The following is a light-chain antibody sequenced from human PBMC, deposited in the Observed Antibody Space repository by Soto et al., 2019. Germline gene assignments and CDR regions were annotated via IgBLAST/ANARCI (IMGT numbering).Light chain of an antibody. CDR1: SSDVAAYNF. CDR2: EVT. J-gene: IGLJ1*01. CDR3: SSYTSSNTPYV. Sequence: QSVLTQPASVSGSPGQSITISCTGSSSDVAAYNFVSWYQHHPGKAPKLILYEVTTRPSGVSSRFSGSKSGNTASLTISGLQADDEANYYCSSYTSSNTPYVFGTGTKVTVL. V-gene: IGLV2-14*01.